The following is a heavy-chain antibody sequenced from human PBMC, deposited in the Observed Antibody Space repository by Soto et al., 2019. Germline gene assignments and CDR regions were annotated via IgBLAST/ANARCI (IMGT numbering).Heavy chain of an antibody. V-gene: IGHV3-30-3*01. CDR2: ISYDGSNK. CDR3: ARDLGFGDYASGLDY. Sequence: PGGSLRLSCAASGFTFSSYAMHWFRQAPGKGLEWVAVISYDGSNKYYADSVKGRFTISRDNSKNTLYLQMNSLRAEDTAVYYCARDLGFGDYASGLDYWGQGTLVTVSS. J-gene: IGHJ4*02. CDR1: GFTFSSYA. D-gene: IGHD4-17*01.